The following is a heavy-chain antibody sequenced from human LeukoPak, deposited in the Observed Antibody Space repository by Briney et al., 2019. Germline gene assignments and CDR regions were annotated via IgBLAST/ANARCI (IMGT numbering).Heavy chain of an antibody. CDR3: AREGLWYFDY. CDR2: ISSGSSYI. J-gene: IGHJ4*02. CDR1: GFTFSSYS. Sequence: GGSLRLSCAASGFTFSSYSMNWVRQAPGKGLEWVSSISSGSSYIYYADSMKGRFTISRDNAKNSLYLQMNSLRAEDTAVYCCAREGLWYFDYWGQGTLVTVSS. D-gene: IGHD2-21*01. V-gene: IGHV3-21*01.